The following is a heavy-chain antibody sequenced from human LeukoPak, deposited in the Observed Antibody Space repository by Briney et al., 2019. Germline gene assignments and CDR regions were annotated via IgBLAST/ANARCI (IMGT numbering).Heavy chain of an antibody. CDR3: ASFPSGYYYSAFGY. CDR2: IYYSGST. J-gene: IGHJ4*02. Sequence: PPETLSLTCSVSGGSIRSSSYYWGWIRQPPGKGLEWIGSIYYSGSTYYNPSLKSRVTISVDTSKTQFSLKLSSVTAADTAVYYCASFPSGYYYSAFGYWGQGALVTVSS. V-gene: IGHV4-39*07. D-gene: IGHD3-22*01. CDR1: GGSIRSSSYY.